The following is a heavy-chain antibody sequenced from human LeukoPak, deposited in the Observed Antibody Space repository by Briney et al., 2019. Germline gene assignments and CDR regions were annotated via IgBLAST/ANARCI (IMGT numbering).Heavy chain of an antibody. CDR1: GGSISSYY. Sequence: SETLSLTCTVSGGSISSYYWSWIRQSPGKGLEWIGYIYYIGNTNYNPSLKSRVTISVDTSKNQFSLKLSSVTAADTAVYYCARQLGYCSSTSCYPYFDHWGQGTLVTVSS. J-gene: IGHJ4*02. D-gene: IGHD2-2*01. V-gene: IGHV4-59*01. CDR2: IYYIGNT. CDR3: ARQLGYCSSTSCYPYFDH.